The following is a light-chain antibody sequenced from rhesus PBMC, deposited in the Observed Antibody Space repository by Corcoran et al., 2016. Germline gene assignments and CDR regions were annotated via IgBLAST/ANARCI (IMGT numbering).Light chain of an antibody. CDR3: QHYYSTPWT. CDR2: EAS. J-gene: IGKJ1*01. V-gene: IGKV1-25*01. Sequence: DIRMTQSPSSLSASVGDRVTITCRASQGITNDLAWYQQKPGETPKLLIYEASSLQSGIPSRFSGKGSGTDFTLTISSLQSEDFATYYCQHYYSTPWTFGQGTKVEIK. CDR1: QGITND.